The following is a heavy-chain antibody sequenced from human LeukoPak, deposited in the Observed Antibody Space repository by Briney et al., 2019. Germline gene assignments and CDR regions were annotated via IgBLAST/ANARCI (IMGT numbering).Heavy chain of an antibody. D-gene: IGHD3-22*01. CDR2: IKQDGSEK. CDR3: ARDNDYYDSSGYYFP. CDR1: GFTFSDSW. J-gene: IGHJ5*02. V-gene: IGHV3-7*03. Sequence: GGSLRLSCAASGFTFSDSWLTWVRQAPGNGLEWVANIKQDGSEKYYVDSVKGRFTISRDNAKNSLYLQMNSLRAEDTAVYYCARDNDYYDSSGYYFPWGQGTLVTVSS.